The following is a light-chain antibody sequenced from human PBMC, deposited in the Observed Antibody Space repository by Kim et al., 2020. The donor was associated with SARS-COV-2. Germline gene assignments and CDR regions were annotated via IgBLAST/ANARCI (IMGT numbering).Light chain of an antibody. CDR3: QQAKSPIT. J-gene: IGKJ5*01. CDR2: AAS. V-gene: IGKV1-12*01. Sequence: SASVGDRITITWRASQGIGTWLAWYQQKPGKAPKLLIYAASTLQSDVPSRFSGSGSGTEFTLTINSLQPEDCATYYCQQAKSPITFGQGTRVEIK. CDR1: QGIGTW.